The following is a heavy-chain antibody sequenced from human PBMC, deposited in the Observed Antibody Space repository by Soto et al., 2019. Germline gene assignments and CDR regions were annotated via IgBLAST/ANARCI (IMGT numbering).Heavy chain of an antibody. CDR2: INPSGGST. V-gene: IGHV1-46*01. CDR1: GYTFTSYY. Sequence: ASVKVSCKASGYTFTSYYMHWVRQAPGQGLEWMGIINPSGGSTSYAQKLQGRVTMTRDTSTSTVYMELSSLRSEDTAVYYCARGLDNYDSSGYHAFYIWGQGTMVTVS. J-gene: IGHJ3*02. CDR3: ARGLDNYDSSGYHAFYI. D-gene: IGHD3-22*01.